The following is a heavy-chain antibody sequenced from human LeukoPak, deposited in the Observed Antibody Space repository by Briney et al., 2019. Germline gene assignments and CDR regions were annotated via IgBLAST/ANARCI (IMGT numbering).Heavy chain of an antibody. CDR3: ARGEVPAASFDY. CDR1: GYTFTGYY. CDR2: INPNSGST. V-gene: IGHV1-2*02. J-gene: IGHJ4*02. Sequence: ASVKVSCKASGYTFTGYYMHWVRQAPGQGLEWMGWINPNSGSTNYAQKFQGRVTMTRDTSISTAYMELSRLRSDDTAVYYCARGEVPAASFDYWGQGTLVTVSS. D-gene: IGHD2-2*01.